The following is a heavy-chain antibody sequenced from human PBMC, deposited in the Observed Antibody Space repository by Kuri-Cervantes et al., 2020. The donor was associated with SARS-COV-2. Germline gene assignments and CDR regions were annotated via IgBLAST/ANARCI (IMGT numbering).Heavy chain of an antibody. V-gene: IGHV4-34*01. CDR1: GGSFSGYY. Sequence: ESLKISCAVYGGSFSGYYWSWIRQPPGKGLEWIGEINHSGSTNYNPSLKSRVTISVDTSKNQFSLKLSSVAAADTAVYYCAREGYDFWSGYFTFDYWGQGTLVTVSS. CDR2: INHSGST. CDR3: AREGYDFWSGYFTFDY. D-gene: IGHD3-3*01. J-gene: IGHJ4*02.